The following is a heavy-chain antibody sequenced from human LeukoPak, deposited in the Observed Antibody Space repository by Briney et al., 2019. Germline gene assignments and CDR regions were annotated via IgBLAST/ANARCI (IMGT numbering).Heavy chain of an antibody. CDR3: VAGGYYDSSGDFDY. D-gene: IGHD3-22*01. J-gene: IGHJ4*02. CDR2: VNRDGSET. CDR1: GFALSSHW. Sequence: PGGSLRLSCAASGFALSSHWMTWVRQVPGRGPEWVANVNRDGSETYYLDSVKGRFTISRDNSKNTLYLQMSSLRAEDTAVYYCVAGGYYDSSGDFDYWGQGTLVTVSS. V-gene: IGHV3-7*01.